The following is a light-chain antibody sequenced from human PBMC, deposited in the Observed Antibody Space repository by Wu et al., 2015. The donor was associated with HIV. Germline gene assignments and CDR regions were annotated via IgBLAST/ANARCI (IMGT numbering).Light chain of an antibody. CDR3: QQYVGSVL. CDR1: QSVSSSY. V-gene: IGKV3-20*01. Sequence: EIVLTQSPGTLSLSPGERATLSCRASQSVSSSYLAWYQQKPGQAPRLLIYGGSSRATGIPDRFSGSGSGTDFTLTISRLEPEDFAVYYCQQYVGSVLFGPGTKVDIK. J-gene: IGKJ3*01. CDR2: GGS.